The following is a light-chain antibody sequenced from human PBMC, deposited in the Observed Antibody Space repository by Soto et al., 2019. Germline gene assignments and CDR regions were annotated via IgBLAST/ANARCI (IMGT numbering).Light chain of an antibody. J-gene: IGLJ1*01. CDR2: EVT. CDR3: TSYTPIVTLGSV. V-gene: IGLV2-14*01. CDR1: SSDIGGYNS. Sequence: QSALTQPASVSGSPGQSITISCTGTSSDIGGYNSVSWYQQYPGRAPRLIIYEVTNRPSGVSNRFSASKSGNTASLTISGLQAEDEADYYCTSYTPIVTLGSVFGTGTKLTVL.